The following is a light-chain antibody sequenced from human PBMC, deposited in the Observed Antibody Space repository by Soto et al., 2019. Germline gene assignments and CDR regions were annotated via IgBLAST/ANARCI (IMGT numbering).Light chain of an antibody. V-gene: IGKV3-20*01. CDR2: GAS. Sequence: EIVLTQSPGTLSLSPGEGATLSCRASQSVSSSYLAWYQQSPGQAPRLLIYGASTRATDIPDRFSGRGSGTDFTLTIGRLEPEDFSVYYCQQYGSSPSTFGQGTRLEIK. CDR1: QSVSSSY. J-gene: IGKJ5*01. CDR3: QQYGSSPST.